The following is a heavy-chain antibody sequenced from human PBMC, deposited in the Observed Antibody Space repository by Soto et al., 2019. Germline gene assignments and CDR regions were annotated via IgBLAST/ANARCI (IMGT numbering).Heavy chain of an antibody. CDR2: IYYRGST. D-gene: IGHD2-2*01. CDR3: ARTKTSSTSFHVDY. V-gene: IGHV4-31*03. Sequence: QVQLQESGPGLVKPSQTLSLTCTVSGGSISSGDYYWTWIRQHPGKVLEWIGYIYYRGSTKHNPSLKSRITISVDTSKNQFSLKLNSVTAADKAVYYCARTKTSSTSFHVDYWGQGTQVTVSS. CDR1: GGSISSGDYY. J-gene: IGHJ4*02.